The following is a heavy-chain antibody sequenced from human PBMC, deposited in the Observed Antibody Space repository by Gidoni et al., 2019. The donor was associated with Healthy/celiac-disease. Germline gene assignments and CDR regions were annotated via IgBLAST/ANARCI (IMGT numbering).Heavy chain of an antibody. V-gene: IGHV1-3*01. D-gene: IGHD3-3*01. Sequence: QVQLVQSGAEVKKPGASVKVSCTASGYTFTSSAMHWVRQAPGQRLEWMGWINAGNGNTKYSQKFQGRVTITRDTSASTAYMELSSLRSEDTAVYYCARGFSTIFGVVITEFDYWGQGTLVTVSS. CDR2: INAGNGNT. CDR1: GYTFTSSA. J-gene: IGHJ4*02. CDR3: ARGFSTIFGVVITEFDY.